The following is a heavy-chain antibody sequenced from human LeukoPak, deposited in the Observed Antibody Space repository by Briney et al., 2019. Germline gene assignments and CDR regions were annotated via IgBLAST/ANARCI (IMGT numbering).Heavy chain of an antibody. CDR3: ARDLRIYEWIQLWFDY. CDR2: IYYSGST. CDR1: GGSISSSSYY. J-gene: IGHJ4*02. V-gene: IGHV4-39*07. Sequence: SETLSLTCTVSGGSISSSSYYWGWIRQPPGKGLEWIGSIYYSGSTYYNPSLKSRVTISVDTSKNQFSLKLSSVTAADTAVYYCARDLRIYEWIQLWFDYWGQGTLVTVSS. D-gene: IGHD5-18*01.